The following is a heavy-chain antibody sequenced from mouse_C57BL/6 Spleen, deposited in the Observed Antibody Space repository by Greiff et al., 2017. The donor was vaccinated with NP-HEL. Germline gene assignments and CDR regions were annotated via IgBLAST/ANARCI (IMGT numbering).Heavy chain of an antibody. CDR1: GFTFSSYA. Sequence: EVNVVESGEGLVKPGGSLKLSCAASGFTFSSYAMSWVRQTPEKRLEWVAYISSGGDYIYYADTVKGRFTISRDNARNTLYLQMSSLKSEDTAMYYCTRGNSYYAMDYWGQGTSVTVSS. V-gene: IGHV5-9-1*02. CDR2: ISSGGDYI. CDR3: TRGNSYYAMDY. J-gene: IGHJ4*01.